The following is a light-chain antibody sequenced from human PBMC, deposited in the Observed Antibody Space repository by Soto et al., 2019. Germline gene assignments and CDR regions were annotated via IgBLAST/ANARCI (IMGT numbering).Light chain of an antibody. V-gene: IGKV3-11*01. CDR3: QPRSNGLT. CDR2: AAS. J-gene: IGKJ5*01. Sequence: EIVLTQSPATLSFSPGERATLSCSASQSVSSYLAWYQQKPGQAPRLLIYAASNRATGIPARFSGSWSGTDFTLTLSSLEPEDFAVYYCQPRSNGLTFGQGTRLESK. CDR1: QSVSSY.